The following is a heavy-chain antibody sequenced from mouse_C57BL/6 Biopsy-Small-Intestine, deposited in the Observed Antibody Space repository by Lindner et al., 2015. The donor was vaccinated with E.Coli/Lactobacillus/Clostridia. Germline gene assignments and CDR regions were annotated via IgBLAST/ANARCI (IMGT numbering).Heavy chain of an antibody. Sequence: VQLQESGAELVKPGASVKLSCIASGFNIKDYYMHWVKQRTEQGLEWIGRIDPEDGETKYAPKFQGKATITADTSSNTAYLQLSSLTSEDTAVYYCARSGGYYEATYWGQGTLVTVSA. CDR3: ARSGGYYEATY. CDR2: IDPEDGET. D-gene: IGHD2-3*01. V-gene: IGHV14-2*01. J-gene: IGHJ3*01. CDR1: GFNIKDYY.